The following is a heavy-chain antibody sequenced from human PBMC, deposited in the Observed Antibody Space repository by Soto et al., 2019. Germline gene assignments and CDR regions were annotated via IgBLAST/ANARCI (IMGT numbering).Heavy chain of an antibody. CDR2: VYYSGAT. V-gene: IGHV4-31*03. D-gene: IGHD3-16*01. Sequence: SETLSLTCTVSGDSMATGGHYYNWIRQVPGEGLEWIGYVYYSGATHYTPSLRARATISRDTSKNQFSLRLISVTAADTALYYCARDKDLQPTVWGFWGQGIQVTVSS. CDR1: GDSMATGGHY. CDR3: ARDKDLQPTVWGF. J-gene: IGHJ4*02.